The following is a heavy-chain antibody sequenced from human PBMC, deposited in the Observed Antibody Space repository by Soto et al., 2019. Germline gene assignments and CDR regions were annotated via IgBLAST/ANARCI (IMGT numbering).Heavy chain of an antibody. V-gene: IGHV2-5*02. CDR3: IQSRCGGDCLQSYASYYYYGMDV. J-gene: IGHJ6*02. Sequence: QITLKESGPTLVKPTQTLTLTCTFSAFSLSTGGVGVGWIRQPPGKALEWLALIYWDADKRYSPSLRSRLTITKDTSKNPVVLTMTNMDPVDTATYYCIQSRCGGDCLQSYASYYYYGMDVWGQGTTVTVSS. CDR2: IYWDADK. CDR1: AFSLSTGGVG. D-gene: IGHD2-21*02.